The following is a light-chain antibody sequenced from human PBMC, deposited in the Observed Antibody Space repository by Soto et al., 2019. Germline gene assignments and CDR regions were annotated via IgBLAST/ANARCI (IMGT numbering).Light chain of an antibody. V-gene: IGLV2-14*03. CDR1: KSDVGGYNY. Sequence: QSVLTQPASVSGSPGRSINVSCTGTKSDVGGYNYVSWYQHHPGKAPKLTLYDVSNRPSGVSNPFSGSKSGNTASLTISGLRPEDEADYYSSSYTTSNTRQIVFGAGTTVTDL. CDR3: SSYTTSNTRQIV. J-gene: IGLJ1*01. CDR2: DVS.